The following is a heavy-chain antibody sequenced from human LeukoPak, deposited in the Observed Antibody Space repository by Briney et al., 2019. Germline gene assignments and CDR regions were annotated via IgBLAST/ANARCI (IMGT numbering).Heavy chain of an antibody. V-gene: IGHV4-59*01. CDR3: ARGTKPSIWFGELSHWFDP. CDR2: IYYSGST. D-gene: IGHD3-10*01. Sequence: SETLSLTCTVSGGSISSYYWSWIRQPPGKGLEWIGYIYYSGSTNYNPSLKSRVTISVDTSKNQFSLKLSSVTAADTAVYYCARGTKPSIWFGELSHWFDPWGQGTLVTVSS. CDR1: GGSISSYY. J-gene: IGHJ5*02.